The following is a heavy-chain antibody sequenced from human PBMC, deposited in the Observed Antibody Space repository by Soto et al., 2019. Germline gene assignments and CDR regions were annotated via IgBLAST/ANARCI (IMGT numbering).Heavy chain of an antibody. Sequence: QVQLVQSGAEVKKPGPSVQVSCKASGGAFSNYAISWLRQAPGQGPEWMGGIIPIFRTATYAQKFQGRVTITADDSTRTAYMELSGLTSEDTADYYCARDSLIPAAADYYFDMVVWGQGTTVTVSS. CDR2: IIPIFRTA. CDR3: ARDSLIPAAADYYFDMVV. CDR1: GGAFSNYA. J-gene: IGHJ6*02. D-gene: IGHD2-2*01. V-gene: IGHV1-69*01.